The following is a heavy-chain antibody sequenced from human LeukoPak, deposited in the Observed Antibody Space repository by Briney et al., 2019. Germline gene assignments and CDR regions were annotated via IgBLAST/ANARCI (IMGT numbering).Heavy chain of an antibody. CDR1: GYTFTSYG. D-gene: IGHD1-26*01. CDR3: ARAVEWWELPQGMDV. CDR2: ISAYNGNT. V-gene: IGHV1-18*01. J-gene: IGHJ6*02. Sequence: GASVKVSCKASGYTFTSYGISWVRQAPGQGLEWMGWISAYNGNTNYAQKLQGRVTMTTDTSTSTAYMELRSLRSDDTAVYYCARAVEWWELPQGMDVWGQGTTVTVPS.